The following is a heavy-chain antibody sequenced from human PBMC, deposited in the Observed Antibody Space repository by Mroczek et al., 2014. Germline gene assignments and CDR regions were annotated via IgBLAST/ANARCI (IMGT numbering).Heavy chain of an antibody. CDR1: GGSISSGSYY. Sequence: QVQLQQWGPGLVKPSQTLSLTCTVSGGSISSGSYYWSWIRQPAGKGLEWIGRIYTSGSTNYNPSLKSRVTMSVDTSKNQFSLKLSSVTAADTAVYYCARASWQTKHRPKNTIFGVVTTDYYYYYYMYVWDERTDVTVSS. D-gene: IGHD3-3*01. V-gene: IGHV4-61*02. CDR2: IYTSGST. CDR3: ARASWQTKHRPKNTIFGVVTTDYYYYYYMYV. J-gene: IGHJ6*03.